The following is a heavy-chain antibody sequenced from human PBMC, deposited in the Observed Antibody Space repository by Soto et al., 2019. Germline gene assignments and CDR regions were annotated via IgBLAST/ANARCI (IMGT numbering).Heavy chain of an antibody. CDR3: ARELELGFVYYGMDV. V-gene: IGHV3-21*01. J-gene: IGHJ6*02. D-gene: IGHD1-7*01. Sequence: PGGSLRLSCAASGFTFSSYSMNWVRQAPGKGLEWVSSISSSSSCIYYADSVKGRFTISRDNAKNSLYLQMNSLRAEDTAVYYCARELELGFVYYGMDVWGQGTTVTVSS. CDR1: GFTFSSYS. CDR2: ISSSSSCI.